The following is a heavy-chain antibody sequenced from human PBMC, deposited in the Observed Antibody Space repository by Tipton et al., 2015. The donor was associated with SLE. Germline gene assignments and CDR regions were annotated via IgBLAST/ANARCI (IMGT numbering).Heavy chain of an antibody. V-gene: IGHV4-34*01. CDR3: ARDEYRYDTTGYHLLGHFDF. J-gene: IGHJ4*02. CDR1: GGSFSGYY. CDR2: INHSGTT. Sequence: TLSLTCAVFGGSFSGYYWTWIRQPPEKGLEWIGEINHSGTTSYNPSLKSRVTISVDTSKNQFSLKLTSVTAADTAVYYCARDEYRYDTTGYHLLGHFDFWGQGTLVTVSS. D-gene: IGHD3-22*01.